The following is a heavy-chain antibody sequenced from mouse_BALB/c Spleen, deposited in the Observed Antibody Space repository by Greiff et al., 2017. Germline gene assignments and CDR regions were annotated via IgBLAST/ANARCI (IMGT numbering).Heavy chain of an antibody. J-gene: IGHJ3*01. V-gene: IGHV3-2*02. Sequence: EVKVEESGPGLVKPSQSLSLTCTVTGYSITSDYAWNWIRQFPGNKLEWMGYISYSGSTSYNPSLKSRISITRDTSKNQFFLQLNSVTTEDTATYYCARYGNKAYWGQGTLVTVSA. CDR1: GYSITSDYA. D-gene: IGHD1-1*01. CDR2: ISYSGST. CDR3: ARYGNKAY.